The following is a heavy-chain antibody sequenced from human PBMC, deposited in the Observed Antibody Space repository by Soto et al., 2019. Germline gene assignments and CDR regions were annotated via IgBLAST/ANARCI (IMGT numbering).Heavy chain of an antibody. J-gene: IGHJ6*02. D-gene: IGHD2-21*02. CDR1: GFTFSSYA. CDR2: ISGSGGST. Sequence: GGSLRLSCAASGFTFSSYAMSWVRQAPGKGLEWVSAISGSGGSTYYADSVKGRFTISRDNSKNTLYLQMNSLRAEDTAVYYCAKGSDSMDYYYYGMDVWGQGTTVTVSS. V-gene: IGHV3-23*01. CDR3: AKGSDSMDYYYYGMDV.